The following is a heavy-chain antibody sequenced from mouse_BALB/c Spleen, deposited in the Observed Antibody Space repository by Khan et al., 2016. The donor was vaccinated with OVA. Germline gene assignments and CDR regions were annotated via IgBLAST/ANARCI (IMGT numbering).Heavy chain of an antibody. CDR2: IWSDGIT. CDR3: ARSDFYAMDY. V-gene: IGHV2-6*02. CDR1: GFSLTTYG. Sequence: QVQLKESGPGLVAPSQSLSITCTVSGFSLTTYGVHWVRQPLGRGLEWLVVIWSDGITTYNSALKSRLSISKDNSKSQVFLKMNSLHTDDTAMYYCARSDFYAMDYWGQGTSGTVSS. J-gene: IGHJ4*01.